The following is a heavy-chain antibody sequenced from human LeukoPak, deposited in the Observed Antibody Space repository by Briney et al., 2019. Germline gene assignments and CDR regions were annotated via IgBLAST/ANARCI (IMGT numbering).Heavy chain of an antibody. D-gene: IGHD3-9*01. CDR2: IYSGGRT. J-gene: IGHJ4*02. CDR3: AKDVLGTYDILTGYYNHFFDY. V-gene: IGHV3-53*01. Sequence: PGGSLRLSCAVSGFVVSSNYMNWVRQPPGKGLEWVSIIYSGGRTYYADSVKGRFIISRDNSKNTLYLQMNSLRAEDTAVFSCAKDVLGTYDILTGYYNHFFDYWGQGTLVTVSS. CDR1: GFVVSSNY.